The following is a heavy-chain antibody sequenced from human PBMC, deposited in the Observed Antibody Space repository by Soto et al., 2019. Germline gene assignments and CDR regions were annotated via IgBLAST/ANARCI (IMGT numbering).Heavy chain of an antibody. J-gene: IGHJ4*02. CDR1: GFTFSSYG. D-gene: IGHD4-4*01. V-gene: IGHV3-33*01. CDR2: IWYDGSNK. Sequence: PGGSLRLSCAASGFTFSSYGMHWVRQAPGKGLEWVAVIWYDGSNKYYADSVKGRFTISRDNSKNTLYLQMNSLRAEDTAVYYCARGHYSNYVSLRPFDYWGQGTLVTVSS. CDR3: ARGHYSNYVSLRPFDY.